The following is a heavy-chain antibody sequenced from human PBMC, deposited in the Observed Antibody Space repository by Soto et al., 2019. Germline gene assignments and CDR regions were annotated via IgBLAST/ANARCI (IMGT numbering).Heavy chain of an antibody. Sequence: QVQLVQSGAEVKKPGASVKVSCKASGYTFTSYGISWVRQAPGQGLEWMGWISAYNGNTNYAQKLPGRVTMTTDTSTSTAYMELRSLRSDDTAVYYCAIFRIAAAGTPVNYFDYWGQGTLVTVSS. D-gene: IGHD6-13*01. CDR1: GYTFTSYG. J-gene: IGHJ4*02. CDR2: ISAYNGNT. V-gene: IGHV1-18*01. CDR3: AIFRIAAAGTPVNYFDY.